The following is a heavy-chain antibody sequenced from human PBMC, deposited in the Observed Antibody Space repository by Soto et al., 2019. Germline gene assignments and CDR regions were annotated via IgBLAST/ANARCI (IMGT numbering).Heavy chain of an antibody. Sequence: GGALRLSCAASGFTFEDHGMTWVRQIQGKGLEWVAEINWSGSSTSYADSVKGRFTISRDNAKNSLYLQMNSLRAEDTALYFCARDGGVAVAVDASDIWGQGTMVTVSS. V-gene: IGHV3-20*04. D-gene: IGHD2-21*02. CDR1: GFTFEDHG. CDR2: INWSGSST. J-gene: IGHJ3*02. CDR3: ARDGGVAVAVDASDI.